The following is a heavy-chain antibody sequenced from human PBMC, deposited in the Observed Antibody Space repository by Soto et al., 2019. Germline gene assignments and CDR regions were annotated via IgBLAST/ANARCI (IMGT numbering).Heavy chain of an antibody. CDR3: ARDYWSGDRYYYGMDV. D-gene: IGHD3-3*01. J-gene: IGHJ6*02. V-gene: IGHV1-2*02. Sequence: ASVKVSCKASGYTFTGYYIHWVRQAPGQRLEWMGYINPNSGGPNYAQKFQGRVTMTRDTSISTAYMELSRLRSDDTAVYFCARDYWSGDRYYYGMDVWGQGTTVTVSS. CDR1: GYTFTGYY. CDR2: INPNSGGP.